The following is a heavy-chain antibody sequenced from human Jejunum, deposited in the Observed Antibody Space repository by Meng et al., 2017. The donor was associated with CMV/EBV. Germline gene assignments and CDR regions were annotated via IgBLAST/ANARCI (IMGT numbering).Heavy chain of an antibody. V-gene: IGHV3-74*01. J-gene: IGHJ3*01. CDR2: INGDGSSI. CDR1: CFPFSSFW. D-gene: IGHD5-12*01. Sequence: AFCFPFSSFWLLWVLPIPGKGLVLVSRINGDGSSIIYADPVKGRFTISRDNAKNTLFLQMNSLRAEDTAIYYCARKGYDFAAAFDVWGQGAMVTVSS. CDR3: ARKGYDFAAAFDV.